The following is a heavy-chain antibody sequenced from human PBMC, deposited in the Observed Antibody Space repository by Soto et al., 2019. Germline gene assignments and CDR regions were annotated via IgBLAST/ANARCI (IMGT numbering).Heavy chain of an antibody. Sequence: EVQLLESGGGLVQPGGSLRLSCAASGFTFSSYAMSWVRQAPGKGLEWVSAISGSGGSTYYADSVKGRFTISRDNPKNTLYLQMNSLRAEDTAVYYCAKDKGIAVAGKGKYYFDYWGQGTLVTVSS. D-gene: IGHD6-19*01. CDR1: GFTFSSYA. CDR3: AKDKGIAVAGKGKYYFDY. CDR2: ISGSGGST. J-gene: IGHJ4*02. V-gene: IGHV3-23*01.